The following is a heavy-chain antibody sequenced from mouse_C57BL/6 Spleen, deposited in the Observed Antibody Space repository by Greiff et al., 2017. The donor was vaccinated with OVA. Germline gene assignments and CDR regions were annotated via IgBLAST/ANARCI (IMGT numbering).Heavy chain of an antibody. Sequence: EVKVEESGGGLVKPGGSLKLSCAASGFTFSSYTMSWVRQTPEKRLEWVATISGGGGNTYYPDSVKGRFTISRDNAKNTLYLQMSSLRSEDTALYYCARHYYGSSYGYFDVWGTGTTVTVSS. V-gene: IGHV5-9*01. CDR3: ARHYYGSSYGYFDV. CDR1: GFTFSSYT. J-gene: IGHJ1*03. CDR2: ISGGGGNT. D-gene: IGHD1-1*01.